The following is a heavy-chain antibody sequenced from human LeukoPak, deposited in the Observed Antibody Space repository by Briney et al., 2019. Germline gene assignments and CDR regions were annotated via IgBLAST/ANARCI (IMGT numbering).Heavy chain of an antibody. V-gene: IGHV4-39*07. D-gene: IGHD1-26*01. Sequence: PSETLSLTCTVSGGSTSRNSYYWGWIRQPPGKGLEWIGSIYYSGSTYSNPSLKSRVTISVDTSKNQFSLKLSSVTAADTAVYYCARDRRPHSGSYGSYNWFDPWGQGTLVTVSS. CDR1: GGSTSRNSYY. CDR2: IYYSGST. J-gene: IGHJ5*02. CDR3: ARDRRPHSGSYGSYNWFDP.